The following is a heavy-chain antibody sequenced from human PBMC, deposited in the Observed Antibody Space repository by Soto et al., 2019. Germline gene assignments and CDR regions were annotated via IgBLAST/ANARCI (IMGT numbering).Heavy chain of an antibody. J-gene: IGHJ3*02. CDR2: IYYSGST. V-gene: IGHV4-59*01. D-gene: IGHD2-15*01. Sequence: SETLSLTCTVSGGSISSYYWSWIRQPPGKGLEWIGYIYYSGSTNYNPSLKSRVTISVDTSKNQFSLKLSSVTAADTAVYYCASTTQVLRRGAFDIWGQGTMVTVS. CDR1: GGSISSYY. CDR3: ASTTQVLRRGAFDI.